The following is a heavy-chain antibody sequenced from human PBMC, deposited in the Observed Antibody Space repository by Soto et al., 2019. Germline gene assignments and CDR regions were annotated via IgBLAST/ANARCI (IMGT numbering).Heavy chain of an antibody. D-gene: IGHD6-6*01. Sequence: PGGSLRLSCAASGFTVSSNYMSWVRQAPGKGLEWVSVIYSGGSTYYADSVKGRFTISRDNSKNTLHLQMNSLRAEDTAVYYCATDIAARRYYYYGMDVWGQGTTVTVSS. CDR1: GFTVSSNY. CDR3: ATDIAARRYYYYGMDV. CDR2: IYSGGST. V-gene: IGHV3-53*01. J-gene: IGHJ6*02.